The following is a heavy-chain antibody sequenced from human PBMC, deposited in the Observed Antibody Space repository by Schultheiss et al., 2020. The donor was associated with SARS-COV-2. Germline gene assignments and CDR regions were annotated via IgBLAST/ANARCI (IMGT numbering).Heavy chain of an antibody. D-gene: IGHD3-3*01. V-gene: IGHV3-30*07. CDR1: GFTFSSYA. J-gene: IGHJ4*02. CDR2: ISYDGSNK. CDR3: ARDIGMEWSPALY. Sequence: GGSLRLSCAASGFTFSSYAMHWVRQAPGKGLEWVAVISYDGSNKYYADSVKGRFTISRDNAKNTLYLQMNSLRAEDTAVYYCARDIGMEWSPALYWGQGTLVTVSS.